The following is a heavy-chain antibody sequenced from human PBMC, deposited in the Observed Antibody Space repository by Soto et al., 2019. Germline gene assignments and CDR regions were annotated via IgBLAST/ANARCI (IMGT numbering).Heavy chain of an antibody. CDR2: VSGSGSST. V-gene: IGHV3-23*01. CDR3: AKGSSTPPNGFGP. CDR1: GFTFSKYA. J-gene: IGHJ5*02. Sequence: GGSLRLSCAASGFTFSKYAMTWVRQAPGKGLEWVSTVSGSGSSTYYKDSVKGRFAVSRDNSKNALYLQMNSLGAEDPAVYYCAKGSSTPPNGFGPWGQGTLVTVSS.